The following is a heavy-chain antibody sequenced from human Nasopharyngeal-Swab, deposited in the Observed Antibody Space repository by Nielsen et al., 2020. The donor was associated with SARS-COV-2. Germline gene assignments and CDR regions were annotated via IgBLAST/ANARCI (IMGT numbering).Heavy chain of an antibody. Sequence: WVREPAGQGLGWMGLINTSGGGTRYAHKFEGRVTMTRDTSTSTVSMEPSSLTSEDTAVYYCAIDLKVAAGSQIDYWGQGTLVTVSS. CDR3: AIDLKVAAGSQIDY. V-gene: IGHV1-46*01. J-gene: IGHJ4*02. D-gene: IGHD6-13*01. CDR2: INTSGGGT.